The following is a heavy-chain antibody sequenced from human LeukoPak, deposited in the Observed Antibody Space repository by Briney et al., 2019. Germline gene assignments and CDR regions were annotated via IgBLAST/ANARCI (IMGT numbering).Heavy chain of an antibody. CDR2: ISAYNGNT. CDR1: GYTFTSYG. J-gene: IGHJ4*02. CDR3: ARDYGAYYYDSSGTFDY. Sequence: ASVKVSCKASGYTFTSYGISWVPQARGRGREWMGWISAYNGNTNYAQKLQGRVTMTTDTSTSTAYMELRSLRSDDTAVYYCARDYGAYYYDSSGTFDYWGQGTLVTVSS. D-gene: IGHD3-22*01. V-gene: IGHV1-18*01.